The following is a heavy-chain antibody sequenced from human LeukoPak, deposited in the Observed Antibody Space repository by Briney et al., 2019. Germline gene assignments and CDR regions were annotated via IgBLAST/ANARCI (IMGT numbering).Heavy chain of an antibody. D-gene: IGHD2-2*01. J-gene: IGHJ4*02. CDR3: AKGYCSSTSCYPADY. Sequence: GGSLRLSXAASGFTFEDYAMHWVRQAPGKGLEWVSLISWDGGSTYYADSVKGRFTISRDNSKNSLYLQMNSLRAEDTALYYCAKGYCSSTSCYPADYWGQGTLVTVSS. CDR2: ISWDGGST. CDR1: GFTFEDYA. V-gene: IGHV3-43D*03.